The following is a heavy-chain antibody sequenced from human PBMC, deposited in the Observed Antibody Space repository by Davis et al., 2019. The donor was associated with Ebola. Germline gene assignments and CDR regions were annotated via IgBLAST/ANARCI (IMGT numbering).Heavy chain of an antibody. Sequence: GESLKISCKGSGYTFTSYWVAWVRQMPGKGLEWMGVIYTGDSDTRYSPSFRGQVTISADKSLRTAYLQWSGLKASDTAMYYCASLRRTITGMDDAFDVWGQGTMVTVSS. CDR2: IYTGDSDT. CDR1: GYTFTSYW. V-gene: IGHV5-51*01. J-gene: IGHJ3*01. CDR3: ASLRRTITGMDDAFDV. D-gene: IGHD1-20*01.